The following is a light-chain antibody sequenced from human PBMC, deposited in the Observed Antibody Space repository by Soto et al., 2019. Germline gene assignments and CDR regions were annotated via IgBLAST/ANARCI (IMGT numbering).Light chain of an antibody. CDR1: QSVSSN. V-gene: IGKV3-15*01. CDR3: QQRSDWPSIT. Sequence: EIVMTQSASTRSVSPGERATLSCGASQSVSSNLAWYQQKPGQAPRLLIYGASTRATGIPARFSGSGCGTDFTLTISSLESEDSAVYYCQQRSDWPSITFGQGTRLEIK. J-gene: IGKJ5*01. CDR2: GAS.